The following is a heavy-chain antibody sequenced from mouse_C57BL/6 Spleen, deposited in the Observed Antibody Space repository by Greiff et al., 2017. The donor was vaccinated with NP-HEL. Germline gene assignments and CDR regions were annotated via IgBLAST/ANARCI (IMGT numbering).Heavy chain of an antibody. Sequence: VQRVESGAELVRPGASVTLSCKASGYTFTDYEMHWVKQTPVHGLEWIGAIDPETGGTAYNQKFKGKAILTADKSSSTAYMELRSLTSEDSAVYYCTKFYGKFDYWGQGTTLTVSS. V-gene: IGHV1-15*01. D-gene: IGHD2-1*01. J-gene: IGHJ2*01. CDR3: TKFYGKFDY. CDR2: IDPETGGT. CDR1: GYTFTDYE.